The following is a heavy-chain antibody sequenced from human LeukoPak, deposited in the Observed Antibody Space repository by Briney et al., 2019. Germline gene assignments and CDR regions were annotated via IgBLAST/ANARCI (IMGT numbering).Heavy chain of an antibody. CDR1: GGSISIGAHY. Sequence: SETLSLTCSVSGGSISIGAHYWSWIRQPPGEGLEWIGYIYYTGSTYYNPSLKSRVTISGDTSKNQFSLNVYSVTAADTAVYYCARNTMMEGGPAFDYWGQGALVTVSS. CDR3: ARNTMMEGGPAFDY. J-gene: IGHJ4*02. D-gene: IGHD2-2*01. V-gene: IGHV4-31*03. CDR2: IYYTGST.